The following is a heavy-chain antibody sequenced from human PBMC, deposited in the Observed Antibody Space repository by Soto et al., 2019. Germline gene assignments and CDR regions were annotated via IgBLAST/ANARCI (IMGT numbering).Heavy chain of an antibody. J-gene: IGHJ5*02. CDR1: GGSINSYY. CDR2: IYTSGSS. CDR3: ARERGAGTTVNS. D-gene: IGHD4-17*01. Sequence: QVQLQESGPGLVKPSETLSLTCNVSGGSINSYYWTWIRQPAGKGLEWIGRIYTSGSSNYNPSLKSRVTMSLDTSKNQFSLRLSSVTAADTAVYYCARERGAGTTVNSWGQGILVTVSS. V-gene: IGHV4-4*07.